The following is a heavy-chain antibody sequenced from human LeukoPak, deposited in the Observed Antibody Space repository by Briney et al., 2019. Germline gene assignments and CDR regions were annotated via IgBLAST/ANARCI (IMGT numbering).Heavy chain of an antibody. CDR1: GGSFSGYY. J-gene: IGHJ4*02. D-gene: IGHD3-10*01. CDR2: INHSGST. V-gene: IGHV4-34*09. CDR3: ARVYGSGSYFVDY. Sequence: PSETLSLTCAVYGGSFSGYYWSWIRQPPGKGLEWIGEINHSGSTNYNPSLKSRVTMSVDTSKNQFSLKLSSVTAADTAVYYCARVYGSGSYFVDYWGQGTLVTVSS.